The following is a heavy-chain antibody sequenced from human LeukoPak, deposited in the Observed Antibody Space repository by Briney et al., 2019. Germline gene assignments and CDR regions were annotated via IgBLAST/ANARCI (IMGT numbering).Heavy chain of an antibody. Sequence: GESLRLSCVASGFTFSNYSINWVRQAPGKGLEWVSFISRGSTIIFYADSVKGRFTISRDNAKNSLFLQMTSLRADDTAMYYCARAHDYGDYPFGSWGQGTLVTVSS. V-gene: IGHV3-48*01. CDR3: ARAHDYGDYPFGS. J-gene: IGHJ5*01. CDR1: GFTFSNYS. CDR2: ISRGSTII. D-gene: IGHD4-17*01.